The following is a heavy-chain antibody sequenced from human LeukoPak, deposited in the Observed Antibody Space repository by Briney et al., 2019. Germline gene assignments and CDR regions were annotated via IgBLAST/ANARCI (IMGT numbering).Heavy chain of an antibody. CDR3: ARNPTDSNYYYYYYMDV. CDR2: INPSGTSI. Sequence: GGSLRLSCVASGFTFTTYEMNWVRQAPGKGLEWISHINPSGTSIFYADSVMGRFSISRDNAKKSLYLQMNSLRAEDTAVYYCARNPTDSNYYYYYYMDVWGKGTAVTVSS. CDR1: GFTFTTYE. D-gene: IGHD4-11*01. V-gene: IGHV3-48*03. J-gene: IGHJ6*03.